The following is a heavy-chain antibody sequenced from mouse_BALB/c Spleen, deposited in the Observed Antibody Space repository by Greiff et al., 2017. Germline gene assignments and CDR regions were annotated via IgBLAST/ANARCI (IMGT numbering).Heavy chain of an antibody. CDR2: INPYNGAT. CDR3: AREVNWDGTGFAY. V-gene: IGHV1-31*01. J-gene: IGHJ3*01. Sequence: EVQLQQSGPELVKPGASVKISCKASGYSFTGYYMHWVKQSHVKSLEWIGRINPYNGATSYNQNFKDKASLTVDKSSSTAYMELHSLTSEDSAVYYCAREVNWDGTGFAYWGQGTLVTVSA. CDR1: GYSFTGYY. D-gene: IGHD4-1*02.